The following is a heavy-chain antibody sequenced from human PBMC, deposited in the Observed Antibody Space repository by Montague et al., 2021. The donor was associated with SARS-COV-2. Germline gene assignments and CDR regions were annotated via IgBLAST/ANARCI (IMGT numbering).Heavy chain of an antibody. CDR1: GGSISSSSYY. CDR2: IYYSGST. V-gene: IGHV4-39*01. J-gene: IGHJ6*02. CDR3: ARGSGVYYYYYYGMDV. Sequence: SETLSLTCTVSGGSISSSSYYWGWIRQPPGKGLEWIGSIYYSGSTYYNPSLKSRVTISVDTSKNQFSLELSSVTAADTAVYYCARGSGVYYYYYYGMDVWGQGTTVTVSS. D-gene: IGHD3-10*01.